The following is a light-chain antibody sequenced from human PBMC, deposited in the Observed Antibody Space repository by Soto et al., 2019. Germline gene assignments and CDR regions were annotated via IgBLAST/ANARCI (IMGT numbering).Light chain of an antibody. CDR1: QSVSSSY. J-gene: IGKJ1*01. CDR2: GAS. CDR3: QQYGSSPPWT. Sequence: EIVLTQSPGTLSLSPGERATLSCRASQSVSSSYLAWYQQKPGQAPRLLIYGASSRATVIPDRFSGSGSGTDFTLTISRLEPEDFAVYYCQQYGSSPPWTFGQGTQVEIK. V-gene: IGKV3-20*01.